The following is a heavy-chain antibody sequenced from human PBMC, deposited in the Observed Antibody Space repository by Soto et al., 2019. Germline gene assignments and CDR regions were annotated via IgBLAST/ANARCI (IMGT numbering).Heavy chain of an antibody. CDR3: TRIGCNGGNCKSYSYYAMDV. Sequence: QVQLVEYGGGVVQPGRSLRLSCAASGFTFYTYGMHWVRQAPGKGLEWVAITWYDGSIKYYADSVKGRFTISRDNSKNSLKLQMNSLRYEDRAVYYCTRIGCNGGNCKSYSYYAMDVWGQGTTVTVS. CDR2: TWYDGSIK. D-gene: IGHD2-15*01. V-gene: IGHV3-33*01. J-gene: IGHJ6*02. CDR1: GFTFYTYG.